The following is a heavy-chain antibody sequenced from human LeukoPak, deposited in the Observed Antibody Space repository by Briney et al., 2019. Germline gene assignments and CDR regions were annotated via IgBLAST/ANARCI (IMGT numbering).Heavy chain of an antibody. Sequence: PSETLSLTCTVSGGSISSPDYYWSWIRQPPGKGLEWIGYIYYSGSTYYNPSLKSRVTMSIDTSKNHFSLKLSSVTAADTAVYFCARVGYCSGGSCRFSYFDYWGQGSLVTVSS. V-gene: IGHV4-30-4*01. D-gene: IGHD2-15*01. CDR1: GGSISSPDYY. CDR3: ARVGYCSGGSCRFSYFDY. J-gene: IGHJ4*02. CDR2: IYYSGST.